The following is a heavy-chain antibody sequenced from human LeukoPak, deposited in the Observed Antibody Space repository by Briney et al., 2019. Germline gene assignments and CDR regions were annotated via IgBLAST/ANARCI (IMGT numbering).Heavy chain of an antibody. CDR1: AFTFSTYA. Sequence: QPGGSLRLSCAASAFTFSTYAMSWVRQAPGKGLEWVPDISGSGASTYYADSVKGRFTISRDNSKNTLYLQMNSLRAEDTAVYYCAKDRRYYYDTKTSAYFDYWGQGTLVTVSS. J-gene: IGHJ4*02. CDR3: AKDRRYYYDTKTSAYFDY. D-gene: IGHD3-22*01. CDR2: ISGSGAST. V-gene: IGHV3-23*01.